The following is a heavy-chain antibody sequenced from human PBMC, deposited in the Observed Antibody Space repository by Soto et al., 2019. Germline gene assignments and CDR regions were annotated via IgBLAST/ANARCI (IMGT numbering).Heavy chain of an antibody. CDR1: GYTFTSYG. CDR3: ARVYCSGGSCYRLFDY. J-gene: IGHJ4*02. V-gene: IGHV1-18*01. Sequence: GASVKVSCKASGYTFTSYGISWVRQAPGQGLEWMGWISAYNGNTNYAQKLQGRVTMTTDTSTSTAYMELRSLRSDDTAVYYCARVYCSGGSCYRLFDYWGQGTLVTVSS. CDR2: ISAYNGNT. D-gene: IGHD2-15*01.